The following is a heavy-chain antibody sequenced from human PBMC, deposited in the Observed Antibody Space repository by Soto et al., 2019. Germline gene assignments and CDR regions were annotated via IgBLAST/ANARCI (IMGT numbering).Heavy chain of an antibody. J-gene: IGHJ5*02. D-gene: IGHD5-12*01. CDR3: AHSGYGGPSGIYNWFDA. CDR2: IYWDDDK. V-gene: IGHV2-5*02. CDR1: GFSLSTNGVG. Sequence: QITLKESGPTLVKPTQTLTLTCTFSGFSLSTNGVGVGWIRQPPGKALEWLTLIYWDDDKRYSPSLKSRLNIPKATPKSLGVLTMTNMHPEDTATYYCAHSGYGGPSGIYNWFDAWGPGTLVTVAS.